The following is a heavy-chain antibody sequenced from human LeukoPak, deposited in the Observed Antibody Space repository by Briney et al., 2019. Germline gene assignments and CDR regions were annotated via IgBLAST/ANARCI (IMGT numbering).Heavy chain of an antibody. J-gene: IGHJ4*02. Sequence: KSSETLSLTCTVSGGSVSTYYWTWIRQPPGKGLEWIGYISYSGSTNYSPSLKGRVTMSLDTSKNHFSLKLSSVTAADTAVYYCARQGRYFDYWGQGTRVPVSS. CDR3: ARQGRYFDY. CDR1: GGSVSTYY. CDR2: ISYSGST. V-gene: IGHV4-59*08.